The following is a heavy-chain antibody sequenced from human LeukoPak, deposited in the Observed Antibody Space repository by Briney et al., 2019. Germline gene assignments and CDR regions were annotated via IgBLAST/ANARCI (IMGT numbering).Heavy chain of an antibody. CDR1: GLILSTHG. CDR3: ARDLSFGSLDF. D-gene: IGHD1-26*01. CDR2: MWYDGSRE. V-gene: IGHV3-33*01. J-gene: IGHJ4*02. Sequence: GGSLRLSCAASGLILSTHGMHWVRQAPGKGREGVAGMWYDGSREDYADSVKGRFTISRDMYKNTLNLQMNSLRVEDTAMFYCARDLSFGSLDFRGQGTLVSVSS.